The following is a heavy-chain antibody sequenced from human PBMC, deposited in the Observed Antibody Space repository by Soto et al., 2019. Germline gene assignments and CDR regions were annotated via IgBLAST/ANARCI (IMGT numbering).Heavy chain of an antibody. D-gene: IGHD6-13*01. CDR2: IYYSGST. J-gene: IGHJ6*02. V-gene: IGHV4-31*03. CDR3: ARDQSRGIAAAHPGNYYYYYGMDV. CDR1: GGSISSGGYY. Sequence: QVQLQESGPGLVKPSQTLSLTCTVSGGSISSGGYYWSWIRQHPGKGLEWIGYIYYSGSTYYNPSRKSRVTISVDTSKNQFSLKLSSVTAADTAVYYCARDQSRGIAAAHPGNYYYYYGMDVWGQGTTVTVSS.